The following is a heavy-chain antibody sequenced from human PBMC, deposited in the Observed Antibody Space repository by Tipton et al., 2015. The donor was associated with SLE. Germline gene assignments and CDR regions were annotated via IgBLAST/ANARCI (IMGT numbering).Heavy chain of an antibody. CDR1: VGSVSSGSYY. CDR2: IYYSGST. V-gene: IGHV4-61*01. J-gene: IGHJ1*01. CDR3: ARGLELDFFFCPH. D-gene: IGHD1-7*01. Sequence: TLSLTCTVSVGSVSSGSYYWSWIRQPPGKALKWIGYIYYSGSTNYNPSLKSRVTISVDTSKNQFSLKLSSVTAADTAVCYFARGLELDFFFCPHWGQGTLVPVSS.